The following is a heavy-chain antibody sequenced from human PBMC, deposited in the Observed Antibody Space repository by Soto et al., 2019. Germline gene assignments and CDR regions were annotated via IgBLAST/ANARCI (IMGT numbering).Heavy chain of an antibody. CDR2: IYSGETT. Sequence: PGGSLRLSCAASGFNVNSDYMNWVRQTPGKGLEWVASIYSGETTYYADSVRGRFTISSDKSKNTLYFQLSSLRIEDTAVYYCKRDGRGLARLSLFEYWGQGVLVTVSS. D-gene: IGHD2-21*02. J-gene: IGHJ4*02. CDR3: KRDGRGLARLSLFEY. CDR1: GFNVNSDY. V-gene: IGHV3-53*01.